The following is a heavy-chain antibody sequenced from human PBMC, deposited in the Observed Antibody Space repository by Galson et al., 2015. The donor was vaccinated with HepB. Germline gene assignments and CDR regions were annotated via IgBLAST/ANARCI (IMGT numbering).Heavy chain of an antibody. J-gene: IGHJ4*02. V-gene: IGHV3-64*01. Sequence: SLRLSCAASGFTFSSYAMHWVRQAPGKGLEYVSAISSNGGSTYYANSVKGRFTISRDNSKNTLYLQMGSLRAEDMAVYYCARDSSGFGEFSFDYWGQGTLVTVSS. CDR2: ISSNGGST. D-gene: IGHD3-10*01. CDR3: ARDSSGFGEFSFDY. CDR1: GFTFSSYA.